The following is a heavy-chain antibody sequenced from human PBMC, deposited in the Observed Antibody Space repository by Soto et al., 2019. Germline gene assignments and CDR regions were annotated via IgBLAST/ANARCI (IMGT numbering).Heavy chain of an antibody. D-gene: IGHD3-16*01. V-gene: IGHV4-61*01. Sequence: PSETLSLTCTVSGGSVSSGSYYWSWIRQPPGKGLEWIGYIYYSGSTNYNPSLKSRVTISVDTSKNQFSLKLSSVTAADTAVYYCARGLGMGGLVPHLTSKKNWFDPWGQGTLVTVSS. CDR3: ARGLGMGGLVPHLTSKKNWFDP. CDR1: GGSVSSGSYY. J-gene: IGHJ5*02. CDR2: IYYSGST.